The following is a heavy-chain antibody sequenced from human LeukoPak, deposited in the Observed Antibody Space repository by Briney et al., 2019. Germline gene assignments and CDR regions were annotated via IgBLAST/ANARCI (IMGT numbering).Heavy chain of an antibody. CDR2: INNSGGTT. J-gene: IGHJ4*02. CDR3: AKDPISVAGLPFDY. D-gene: IGHD6-19*01. Sequence: GGSLRLSCAASGFTFSSYAISWVRQAPGKGLEWVSSINNSGGTTYYADSVKGRFSISRDNSKNTLYLQMNSLRAEDTAVYYCAKDPISVAGLPFDYWSQRTLVTVSS. V-gene: IGHV3-23*01. CDR1: GFTFSSYA.